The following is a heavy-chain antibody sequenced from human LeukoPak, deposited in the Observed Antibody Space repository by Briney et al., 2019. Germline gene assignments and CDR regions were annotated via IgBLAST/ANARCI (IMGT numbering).Heavy chain of an antibody. CDR1: GFTFDNYA. Sequence: PGGSLRLSCAASGFTFDNYAMHWVRQAPGKGLEWVSGITWNSGSIDYADFVKGRFTISRDNAKNSLFLQMNGLRPKDMAFYYCTRSSGWYNSFDYWGQGTLVTVSS. V-gene: IGHV3-9*03. CDR3: TRSSGWYNSFDY. CDR2: ITWNSGSI. D-gene: IGHD6-19*01. J-gene: IGHJ4*02.